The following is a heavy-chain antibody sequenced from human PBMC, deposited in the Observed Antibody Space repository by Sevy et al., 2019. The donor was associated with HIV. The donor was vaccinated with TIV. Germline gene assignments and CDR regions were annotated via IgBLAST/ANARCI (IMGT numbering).Heavy chain of an antibody. CDR1: GFTFDDYA. CDR3: AKDIGGRGDYYYGMDV. J-gene: IGHJ6*02. D-gene: IGHD3-16*01. CDR2: ISWDGGST. Sequence: GGSLRLSCAASGFTFDDYAMHWVRQAPGKGLEWVSLISWDGGSTYYADSVKGRFTISRDNSKNSLYLQMNSLRDEDTALYYCAKDIGGRGDYYYGMDVWGQGTTVTVSS. V-gene: IGHV3-43D*04.